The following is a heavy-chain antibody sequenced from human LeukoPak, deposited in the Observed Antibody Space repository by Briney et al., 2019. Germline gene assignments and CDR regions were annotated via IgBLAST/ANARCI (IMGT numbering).Heavy chain of an antibody. Sequence: SETLSLTCTVSGYSISSGYYWGWIRQPPGKGLEWIGSIYHSGNTYYNPSLKNRVTISVDTSKNQFSLKLSSVTAADTAVCYCANTDYYDFYFDSWGQGTLVTVSS. CDR3: ANTDYYDFYFDS. CDR2: IYHSGNT. V-gene: IGHV4-38-2*02. D-gene: IGHD3-22*01. J-gene: IGHJ4*02. CDR1: GYSISSGYY.